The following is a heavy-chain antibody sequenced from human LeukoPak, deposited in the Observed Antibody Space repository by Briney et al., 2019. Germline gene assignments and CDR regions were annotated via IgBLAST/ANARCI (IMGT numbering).Heavy chain of an antibody. CDR1: GYTFTSYD. J-gene: IGHJ6*03. CDR2: MNPNSGNT. CDR3: ARGPVGSGSHSVLTNYYYYYYMDV. D-gene: IGHD3-10*01. Sequence: GASVKVSCKASGYTFTSYDINWVRQATGQGLEWMGWMNPNSGNTGYAQKFQGRVTMTRNTSISTAYMELSSLRSEDTAVYYCARGPVGSGSHSVLTNYYYYYYMDVWGKGTAVTISS. V-gene: IGHV1-8*01.